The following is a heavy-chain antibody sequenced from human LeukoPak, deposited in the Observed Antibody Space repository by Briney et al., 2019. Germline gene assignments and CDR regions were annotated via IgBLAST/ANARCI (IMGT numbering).Heavy chain of an antibody. CDR1: GFTFSSYA. Sequence: GGSLRLSCAASGFTFSSYAMSSVRQAPGKGLEWVLAISGSGGSTHYAGSVKGRFTISRDNSKNTLYLQMNSLRAEDTAVYYCAKQVRYSSAWDFDYWGQGTLVTVSS. D-gene: IGHD6-19*01. CDR2: ISGSGGST. V-gene: IGHV3-23*01. CDR3: AKQVRYSSAWDFDY. J-gene: IGHJ4*02.